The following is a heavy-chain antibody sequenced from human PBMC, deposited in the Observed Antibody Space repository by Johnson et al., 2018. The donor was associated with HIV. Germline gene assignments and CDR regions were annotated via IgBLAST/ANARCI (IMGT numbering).Heavy chain of an antibody. Sequence: QVQLVESGGGVVQPGGSLRLSCAASGFTFSSYGMHWVRQAPGKGLEWVAVISYDGDNIYYADSVKGRFTISRDNSKNTLYRQMNSLRVADTAVYYCARDRSLWFRELWPRDAFDMWGQGTKITVSS. CDR2: ISYDGDNI. V-gene: IGHV3-33*05. J-gene: IGHJ3*02. CDR3: ARDRSLWFRELWPRDAFDM. CDR1: GFTFSSYG. D-gene: IGHD3-10*01.